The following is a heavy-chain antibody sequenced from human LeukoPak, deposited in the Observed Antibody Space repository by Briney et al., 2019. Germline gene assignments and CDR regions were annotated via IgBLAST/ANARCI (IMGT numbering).Heavy chain of an antibody. CDR2: INTDGSIT. J-gene: IGHJ4*02. V-gene: IGHV3-74*01. Sequence: PGGSLSLSCAASGFTFSGYWIHWVRQAPGKGLVWVSRINTDGSITNYADSVKGRFSISRDNAKNTLYLQMSSLRAEDTAVYYCARDRGPRTGFMVREAYDYWGQGTLVTVSS. D-gene: IGHD3-10*01. CDR3: ARDRGPRTGFMVREAYDY. CDR1: GFTFSGYW.